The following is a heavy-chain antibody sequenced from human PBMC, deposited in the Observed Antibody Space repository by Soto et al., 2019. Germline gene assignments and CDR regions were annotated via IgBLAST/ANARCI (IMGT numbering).Heavy chain of an antibody. CDR1: GFTFSDYA. CDR3: AKRRTGASHPWDY. J-gene: IGHJ4*02. D-gene: IGHD1-26*01. V-gene: IGHV3-23*01. CDR2: ITASGENT. Sequence: EVQLLESGGGLVQPGGSLRLSCLTSGFTFSDYAMNWVRQTPAKGLEWVSTITASGENTYYVDSVKGRFTVSRDNSKSTLYRQMTSLGAEDTAIYYCAKRRTGASHPWDYWGQGTLVTVSS.